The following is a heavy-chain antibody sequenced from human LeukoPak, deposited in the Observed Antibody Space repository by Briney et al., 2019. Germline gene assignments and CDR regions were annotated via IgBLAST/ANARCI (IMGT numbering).Heavy chain of an antibody. CDR1: GGTFSSYA. V-gene: IGHV1-69*13. CDR2: IIPIFGTA. Sequence: SVKVSCKASGGTFSSYAISWVRQAPGQGLEWMGGIIPIFGTANYAQKFQGRVTITADESTSTVYMELSSLRSEDTAVYYCASVRPSSGYYNYWGQGTLVTVSS. D-gene: IGHD3-22*01. J-gene: IGHJ4*02. CDR3: ASVRPSSGYYNY.